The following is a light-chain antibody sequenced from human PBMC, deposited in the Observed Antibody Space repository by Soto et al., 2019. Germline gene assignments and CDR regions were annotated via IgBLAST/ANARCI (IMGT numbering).Light chain of an antibody. J-gene: IGKJ3*01. Sequence: IVLTQSPGTLSLSPGERATLSCRASQSVSSSYLAWYKQKPGQAPRLLIYGASSRATGIPDRFSGSGSGTHFTLTLSRLEPEDFAVYYCQQYGSSPFTFGPGTKVDIK. V-gene: IGKV3-20*01. CDR1: QSVSSSY. CDR3: QQYGSSPFT. CDR2: GAS.